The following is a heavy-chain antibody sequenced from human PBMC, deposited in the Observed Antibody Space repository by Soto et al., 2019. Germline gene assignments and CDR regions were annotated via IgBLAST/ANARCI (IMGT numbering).Heavy chain of an antibody. CDR2: IYPSGST. Sequence: SETLSLTCTVSGGSISSYCWRWIRQPSGKGLEWIGRIYPSGSTNYSPSLKSRVTMSVDTSKNQLSLKLSSVTAADTAVYYCARGEIGDGYGMDVWGQGTTVTVSS. J-gene: IGHJ6*02. CDR1: GGSISSYC. CDR3: ARGEIGDGYGMDV. V-gene: IGHV4-4*07.